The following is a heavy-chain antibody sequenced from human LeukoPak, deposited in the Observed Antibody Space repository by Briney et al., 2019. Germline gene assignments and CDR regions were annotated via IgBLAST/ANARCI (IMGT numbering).Heavy chain of an antibody. J-gene: IGHJ3*02. CDR3: ARDLYYYDSSDAFDI. CDR1: GYSISSGYY. CDR2: ISHSGST. Sequence: SETLSLTCSVSGYSISSGYYWGWTRQPPGKGLEWIGSISHSGSTYYNPSLKSRVTISLDTSKNQFSLKLSSVTAADTAVYYCARDLYYYDSSDAFDIWGQGTMVTVSS. D-gene: IGHD3-22*01. V-gene: IGHV4-38-2*02.